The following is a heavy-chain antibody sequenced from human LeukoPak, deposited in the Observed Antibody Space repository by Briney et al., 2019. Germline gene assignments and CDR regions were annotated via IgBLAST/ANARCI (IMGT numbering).Heavy chain of an antibody. CDR3: ARARYETRIWPKSRYDYYHYMDV. D-gene: IGHD2-15*01. V-gene: IGHV1-18*03. J-gene: IGHJ6*03. CDR1: GYTFTSYG. Sequence: ASVKVSCKASGYTFTSYGISWVRQAPGQGLEWMGWISAYNGNTKYAQKFQGRVTITGDTSASTVYMELSSLRSGDMAVYYCARARYETRIWPKSRYDYYHYMDVWGKGTAVTVSS. CDR2: ISAYNGNT.